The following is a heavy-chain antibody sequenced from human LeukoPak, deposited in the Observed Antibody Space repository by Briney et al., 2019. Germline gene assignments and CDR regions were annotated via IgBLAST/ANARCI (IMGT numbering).Heavy chain of an antibody. CDR1: GFTFSSYA. CDR2: IIPIFGTA. J-gene: IGHJ1*01. V-gene: IGHV1-69*01. D-gene: IGHD2-15*01. Sequence: GGSLRLSCAASGFTFSSYAISWVRQAPGQGLEWMGGIIPIFGTANYAQKFQGRVTITADESTSTAYMELSSLRSEDTAVYYCARVVVVGKNGAECFQHWGQGTLVTVSS. CDR3: ARVVVVGKNGAECFQH.